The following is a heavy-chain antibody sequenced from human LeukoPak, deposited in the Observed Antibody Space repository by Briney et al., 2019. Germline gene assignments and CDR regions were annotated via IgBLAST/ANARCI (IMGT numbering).Heavy chain of an antibody. Sequence: GGSLRLSCAASGFTFSSYAMHWVRQAPGKGLEWVAVISYDGSNKYYADSVKGRFTISRDNSKNTLYLQMNSLRAEDTAVYYCARDLGYSSSWYGAIYYGMDVWGQGTTVTVSS. CDR3: ARDLGYSSSWYGAIYYGMDV. CDR2: ISYDGSNK. J-gene: IGHJ6*02. CDR1: GFTFSSYA. D-gene: IGHD6-13*01. V-gene: IGHV3-30*04.